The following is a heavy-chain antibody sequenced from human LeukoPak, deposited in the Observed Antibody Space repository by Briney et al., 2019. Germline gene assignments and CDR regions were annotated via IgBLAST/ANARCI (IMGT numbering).Heavy chain of an antibody. Sequence: PGGSLRLSCAASGFPFSTYGMTWVRQAPGKELEWVSAISGSGGSTYYADSVKGRFTISRDNSKNTLYLQMNSPRAEDTALYYCAKDWLGAFDIWGQGTKVTVSS. V-gene: IGHV3-23*01. J-gene: IGHJ3*02. D-gene: IGHD3-9*01. CDR1: GFPFSTYG. CDR3: AKDWLGAFDI. CDR2: ISGSGGST.